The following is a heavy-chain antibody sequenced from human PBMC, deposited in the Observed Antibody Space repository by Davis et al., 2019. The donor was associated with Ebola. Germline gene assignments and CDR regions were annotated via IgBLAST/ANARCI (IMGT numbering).Heavy chain of an antibody. CDR3: ARVEIAYYFDY. CDR2: IYYSGST. V-gene: IGHV4-59*08. J-gene: IGHJ4*02. Sequence: SETLSLTCAVSGGSFSGYYWSWIRQPPGKGLEWIGYIYYSGSTNYNPSLKSRVTISVDTSKNQFSLKLSSVTAADTAVYYCARVEIAYYFDYWGQGTLVTVSS. CDR1: GGSFSGYY. D-gene: IGHD5-12*01.